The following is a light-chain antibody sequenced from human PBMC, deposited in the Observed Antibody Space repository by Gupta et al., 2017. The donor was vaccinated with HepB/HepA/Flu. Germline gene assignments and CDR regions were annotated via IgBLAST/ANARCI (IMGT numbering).Light chain of an antibody. Sequence: SQVLTQPPAVAVATGKTARITCGGNNIEDKTVNWYQQQPGQSPVLVVYDDRDRPSGIPERFSGSNSGNTATLTISRVEAGDEADYYCQVWDSISNHYVFATATKVTVL. CDR1: NIEDKT. J-gene: IGLJ1*01. V-gene: IGLV3-21*03. CDR3: QVWDSISNHYV. CDR2: DDR.